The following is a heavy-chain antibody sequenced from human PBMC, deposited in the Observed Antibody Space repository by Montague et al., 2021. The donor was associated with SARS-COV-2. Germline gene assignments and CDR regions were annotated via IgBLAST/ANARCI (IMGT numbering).Heavy chain of an antibody. CDR2: IYFSGST. D-gene: IGHD3-22*01. J-gene: IGHJ3*02. CDR1: GGSISSYY. CDR3: ARYGRFSVIVNVASGAFDI. V-gene: IGHV4-59*12. Sequence: SETLSLTCTVSGGSISSYYWSWIRQPPGKGLEWIGYIYFSGSTDYNPALKSRVTTSVDTSKNQFSLRLSSLTAADTAVYYWARYGRFSVIVNVASGAFDIWGQGTMVTVSS.